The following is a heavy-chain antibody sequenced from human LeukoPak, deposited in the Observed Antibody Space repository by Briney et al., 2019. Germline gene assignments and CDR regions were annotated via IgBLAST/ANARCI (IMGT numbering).Heavy chain of an antibody. CDR3: ARGGYCSGGSCYPLGS. CDR2: IKQDGSEK. D-gene: IGHD2-15*01. J-gene: IGHJ5*02. V-gene: IGHV3-7*01. Sequence: GGSLRLSCAASGFTFSSHWMSWVRQAPGKGLEWVAHIKQDGSEKYYVDSVKGRFTISRDNAKNSLYLQMNTLRAEDTAVYYCARGGYCSGGSCYPLGSWGQGTLVTVSS. CDR1: GFTFSSHW.